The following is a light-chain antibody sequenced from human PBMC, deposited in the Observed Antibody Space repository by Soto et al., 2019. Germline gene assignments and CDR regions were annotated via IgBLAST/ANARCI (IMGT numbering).Light chain of an antibody. CDR1: QSVSSN. J-gene: IGKJ4*01. CDR2: AAS. Sequence: ETVMTQSPATLSVSPGERATLSCRASQSVSSNLAWYKQRPGQAPRLLIYAASTRATGVPARFSGSGSGTEFALTISSLQSEDFAVYYCQQYNTWPLTFGGGTKVEIK. V-gene: IGKV3-15*01. CDR3: QQYNTWPLT.